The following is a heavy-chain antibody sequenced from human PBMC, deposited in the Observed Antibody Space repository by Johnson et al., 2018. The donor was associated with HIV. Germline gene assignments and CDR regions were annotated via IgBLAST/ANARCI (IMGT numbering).Heavy chain of an antibody. CDR1: GFTFSTYA. J-gene: IGHJ3*02. V-gene: IGHV3-30*04. D-gene: IGHD3-9*01. CDR2: ISYDGSNK. CDR3: ARVLTTRGAFDI. Sequence: VQLVESGGGVVQPGRSLRLSCTASGFTFSTYAMHWVRRAPGKGLEWVAVISYDGSNKYYADSVKGRFTISRDNSKNPLYLQMNSLIAEDTAVYYCARVLTTRGAFDIWGQGTMVTVSS.